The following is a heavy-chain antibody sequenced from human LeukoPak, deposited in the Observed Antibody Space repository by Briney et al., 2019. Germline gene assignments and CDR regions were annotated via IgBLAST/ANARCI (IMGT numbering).Heavy chain of an antibody. CDR3: AKDPWRSLLTPDSFVDY. J-gene: IGHJ4*02. CDR2: ISGSGGST. V-gene: IGHV3-23*01. D-gene: IGHD3-9*01. Sequence: HPGGSLRLSCAASGFTFSSYAMSWVRQAPGKGLEWVSAISGSGGSTYYADSVKGRFTISRDNSKNTLYLQINSLRAEDTAVYYCAKDPWRSLLTPDSFVDYWGQGTLVTVSS. CDR1: GFTFSSYA.